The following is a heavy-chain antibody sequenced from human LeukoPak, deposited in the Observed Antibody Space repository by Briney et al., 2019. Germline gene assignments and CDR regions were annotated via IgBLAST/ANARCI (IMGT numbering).Heavy chain of an antibody. CDR2: IRYDGSNK. CDR1: GFTFSSYG. V-gene: IGHV3-30*02. CDR3: AKDQNHIYCSSTSCYPY. D-gene: IGHD2-2*01. Sequence: GGSLRLSCAASGFTFSSYGMHWVRQAPGKGLEWVAFIRYDGSNKYYADSVKGRFTISRDNSKDTLYLQMNSLRAEDTAVYYCAKDQNHIYCSSTSCYPYWGQGTLVTVSS. J-gene: IGHJ4*02.